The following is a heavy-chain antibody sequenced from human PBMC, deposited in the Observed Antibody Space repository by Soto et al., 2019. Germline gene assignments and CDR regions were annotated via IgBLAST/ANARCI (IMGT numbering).Heavy chain of an antibody. CDR1: GFIFSNYE. V-gene: IGHV3-48*03. CDR2: IDHSGTTI. Sequence: EVQLVESGGALVQPGGSLRLSCEASGFIFSNYEMSWVRQAPGKGLEGVSYIDHSGTTIYYADSVKGRFTISRDNAKNSLFLQMNSLRAEDTAVYYCARGHIVATILDYWGQGTLVTVSS. CDR3: ARGHIVATILDY. D-gene: IGHD5-12*01. J-gene: IGHJ4*02.